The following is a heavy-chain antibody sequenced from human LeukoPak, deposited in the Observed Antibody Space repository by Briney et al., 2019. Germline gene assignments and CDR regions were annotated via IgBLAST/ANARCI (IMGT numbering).Heavy chain of an antibody. J-gene: IGHJ4*02. V-gene: IGHV1-46*01. CDR1: GYGFTIYY. CDR3: ARDYDSSGYGDFDY. Sequence: ASVKVPFKASGYGFTIYYMHWVRQAPGQGREWMGIINPSGGSTNYAQKFQGRVTMTRDTSTSTVYMELSSLRSEDTAVYFCARDYDSSGYGDFDYWGQGTLVTVSS. D-gene: IGHD3-22*01. CDR2: INPSGGST.